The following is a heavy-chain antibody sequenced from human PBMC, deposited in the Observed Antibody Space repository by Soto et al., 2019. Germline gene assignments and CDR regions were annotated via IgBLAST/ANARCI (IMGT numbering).Heavy chain of an antibody. CDR1: GFTFNTHG. Sequence: PGGSLRLSCAASGFTFNTHGMHWVRQAPGKGLEWVALILYDGSNEYYSDSVKGRFTISRDNSGNTLYLQMNSLRAEDTAVYYCAKDCWSHGPGAVIIQPFDYWGQGTLVTVSS. CDR2: ILYDGSNE. CDR3: AKDCWSHGPGAVIIQPFDY. V-gene: IGHV3-30*18. D-gene: IGHD3-3*01. J-gene: IGHJ4*02.